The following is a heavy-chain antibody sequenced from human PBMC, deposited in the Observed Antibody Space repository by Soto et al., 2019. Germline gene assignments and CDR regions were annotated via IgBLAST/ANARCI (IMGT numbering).Heavy chain of an antibody. CDR2: IYHSGST. CDR1: GGSISSGGYS. D-gene: IGHD3-9*01. CDR3: ARDYYDILTGYYGFDP. J-gene: IGHJ5*02. Sequence: TLSLTCAVSGGSISSGGYSGSWIRQPPGKGLEWIGYIYHSGSTYYNPSLKSRVTISVDRSKNQFSLKLSSVTAADTAVYYCARDYYDILTGYYGFDPWGQGTLVTVSS. V-gene: IGHV4-30-2*01.